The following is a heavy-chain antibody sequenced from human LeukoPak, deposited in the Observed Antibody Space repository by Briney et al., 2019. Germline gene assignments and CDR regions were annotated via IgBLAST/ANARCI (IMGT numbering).Heavy chain of an antibody. Sequence: GGSLRLSCTASGYSFSGHWMHWARQLPGKGLVWVSRISPTGSTTSYADSVKGRFTVSRDNAKNTLHLQVNNLRAEDTAVYYCARGPNSNWSGLDFWGQGTLLTVSS. J-gene: IGHJ4*02. CDR2: ISPTGSTT. CDR1: GYSFSGHW. D-gene: IGHD6-6*01. CDR3: ARGPNSNWSGLDF. V-gene: IGHV3-74*01.